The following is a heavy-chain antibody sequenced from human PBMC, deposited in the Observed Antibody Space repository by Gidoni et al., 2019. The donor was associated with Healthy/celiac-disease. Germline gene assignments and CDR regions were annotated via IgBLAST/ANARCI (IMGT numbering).Heavy chain of an antibody. CDR2: IYYSGST. CDR3: ATYITMIVSGAFDI. J-gene: IGHJ3*02. V-gene: IGHV4-31*03. CDR1: GGSISSGGYY. Sequence: QVQLPDSGPGLVKPSQTLSLSCTVSGGSISSGGYYWSWIRQHPGKGLEWIGYIYYSGSTYYNPSLKSRVTISVDTSKNQFSLKLSSVTAADTAVYCCATYITMIVSGAFDIWGQGTMVTVSS. D-gene: IGHD3-22*01.